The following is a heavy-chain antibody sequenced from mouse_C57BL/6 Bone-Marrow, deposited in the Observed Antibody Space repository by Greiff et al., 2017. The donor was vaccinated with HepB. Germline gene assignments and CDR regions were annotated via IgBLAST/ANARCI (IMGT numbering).Heavy chain of an antibody. Sequence: VQLKESGAELVRPGASVKLSCKASGYTFTDYYINWVKQRPGQGLEWIARIYPGSGNTYYNEKFKGKATLTAEKSSSTAYMQLSSLTSEDSAVYFCARPAYYSNYDAYWGQGTLVTVSA. CDR3: ARPAYYSNYDAY. J-gene: IGHJ3*01. V-gene: IGHV1-76*01. D-gene: IGHD2-5*01. CDR1: GYTFTDYY. CDR2: IYPGSGNT.